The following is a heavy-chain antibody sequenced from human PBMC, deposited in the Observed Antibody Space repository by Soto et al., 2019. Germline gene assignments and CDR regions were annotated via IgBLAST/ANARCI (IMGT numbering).Heavy chain of an antibody. V-gene: IGHV1-3*01. J-gene: IGHJ5*02. D-gene: IGHD6-13*01. Sequence: QVPLVQSGAEVKKPGASVKVSCKASGYTFTSYAMHWVRQAPGQRLEWMGWINAGNGNTKYSQKFQGRVTITRDTSASTAYMELSSLRSEDTAVYYCARGPTRGYSSSWYVTPWGQGTLVTVSS. CDR3: ARGPTRGYSSSWYVTP. CDR2: INAGNGNT. CDR1: GYTFTSYA.